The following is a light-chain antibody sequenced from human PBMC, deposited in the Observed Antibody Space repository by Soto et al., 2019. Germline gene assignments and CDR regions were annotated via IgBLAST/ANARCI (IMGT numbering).Light chain of an antibody. CDR2: GAS. Sequence: EIVLTQSPGTLSLSPGERATLSCRASQSVSSSFLAWYQQKPGQAPRLLIYGASSRATGTPDMFSGSGSGTDFTLTISRLEPEDFAVYYCQQYGSSPPWTFGQGTKVEI. CDR1: QSVSSSF. J-gene: IGKJ1*01. CDR3: QQYGSSPPWT. V-gene: IGKV3-20*01.